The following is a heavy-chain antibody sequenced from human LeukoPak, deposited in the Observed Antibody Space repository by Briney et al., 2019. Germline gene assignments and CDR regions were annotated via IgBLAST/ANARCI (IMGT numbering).Heavy chain of an antibody. CDR1: AGSISSYY. D-gene: IGHD3-22*01. J-gene: IGHJ4*02. Sequence: PAETLCLTCTVSAGSISSYYWNWIRQPPGKGLEWIGYTSYTGNTKHNPSLRSRVTISVHTSKNQFSLKLRSVNAADTAVYYCARVPGYSDSGGYSYFDSWGQGTLVTVSS. CDR2: TSYTGNT. CDR3: ARVPGYSDSGGYSYFDS. V-gene: IGHV4-59*01.